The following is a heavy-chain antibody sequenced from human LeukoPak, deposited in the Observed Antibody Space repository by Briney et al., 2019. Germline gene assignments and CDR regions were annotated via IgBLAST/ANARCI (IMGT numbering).Heavy chain of an antibody. CDR1: GYTLTELS. D-gene: IGHD6-13*01. J-gene: IGHJ4*02. CDR2: FDPEDGET. V-gene: IGHV1-24*01. CDR3: ATTPPGYSSSWQRTFDY. Sequence: ASVKVSCKVSGYTLTELSMHWVRQAPGKGLEWMGGFDPEDGETIYAQKFQGRVTMTRNTSISTAYMELSSLRSEDTAVYYCATTPPGYSSSWQRTFDYWGQGTLVTVSS.